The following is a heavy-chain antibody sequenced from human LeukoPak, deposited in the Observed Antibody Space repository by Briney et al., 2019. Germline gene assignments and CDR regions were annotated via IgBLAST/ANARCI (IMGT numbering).Heavy chain of an antibody. CDR1: GGTFSSYA. V-gene: IGHV1-69*13. D-gene: IGHD4-17*01. Sequence: SVKVSCKASGGTFSSYAISWVRQAPGQGLEWMGGIIPIFGTANYAQKFQGRVTITADESTSTAYMELSSLRSEDTAVYYCARGREGKSLRRAFDLWGQGTMVTVSS. CDR2: IIPIFGTA. CDR3: ARGREGKSLRRAFDL. J-gene: IGHJ3*01.